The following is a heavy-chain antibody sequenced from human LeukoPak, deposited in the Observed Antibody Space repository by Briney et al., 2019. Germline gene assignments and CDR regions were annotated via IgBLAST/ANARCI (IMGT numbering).Heavy chain of an antibody. CDR1: GFSFRSFW. CDR3: ARDSPAGTSWRSEPTFDY. V-gene: IGHV3-7*04. Sequence: GGSLRLSCAASGFSFRSFWMSWVRQAPGKGLEWVADIKEEGRTTYYVDSVKGRFTISRDNAKNTLYLQMNSLRAEDTAVYYCARDSPAGTSWRSEPTFDYWGQGTLVTVSS. J-gene: IGHJ4*02. D-gene: IGHD2-2*01. CDR2: IKEEGRTT.